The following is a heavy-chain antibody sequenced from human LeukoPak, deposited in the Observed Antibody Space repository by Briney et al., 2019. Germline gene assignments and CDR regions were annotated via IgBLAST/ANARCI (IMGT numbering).Heavy chain of an antibody. CDR1: GFSFKSFA. V-gene: IGHV3-23*01. Sequence: GSLSLSCAASGFSFKSFAMTWVRQPPGEGLEWVSTITGGGETTFHSNAVKGRFTISRDNSKNTLYLQMNSLRAEDTAVYYCASENVLRYFDWLGLVYWGQGTLVTVSS. CDR3: ASENVLRYFDWLGLVY. CDR2: ITGGGETT. J-gene: IGHJ4*02. D-gene: IGHD3-9*01.